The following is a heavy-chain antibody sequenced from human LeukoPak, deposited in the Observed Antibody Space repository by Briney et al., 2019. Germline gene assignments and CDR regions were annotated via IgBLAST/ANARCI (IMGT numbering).Heavy chain of an antibody. CDR3: ARDLTAGHDAFDI. CDR2: INWNGGST. CDR1: GFTFDDYG. V-gene: IGHV3-20*01. J-gene: IGHJ3*02. Sequence: GGSLRLSCAASGFTFDDYGMSWVRQAPGKGLEWVSGINWNGGSTGYADSVKGRFTISRDSAKNSLYLQMNSLRAEDTALYHCARDLTAGHDAFDIWGQGTMVTVSS. D-gene: IGHD6-13*01.